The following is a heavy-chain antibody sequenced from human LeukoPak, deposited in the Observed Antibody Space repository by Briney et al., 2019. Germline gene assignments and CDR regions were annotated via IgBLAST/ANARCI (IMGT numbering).Heavy chain of an antibody. CDR3: ARHRSDTGGKKGVNWFDP. V-gene: IGHV4-59*01. D-gene: IGHD4-23*01. CDR2: IYFGETT. Sequence: SETLSLTCSVSGGSIKNYYWSWIRQPPGKGLEWLGNIYFGETTDYNSSLKSRLTISVDTFKNQLSLNLQSVTAADTATYYCARHRSDTGGKKGVNWFDPWGQGTLVTVSS. CDR1: GGSIKNYY. J-gene: IGHJ5*02.